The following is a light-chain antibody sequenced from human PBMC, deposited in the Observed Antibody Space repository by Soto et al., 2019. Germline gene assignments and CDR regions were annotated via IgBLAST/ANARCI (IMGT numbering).Light chain of an antibody. V-gene: IGKV4-1*01. CDR2: WAS. J-gene: IGKJ4*01. CDR3: QQYYSSPPT. Sequence: DIVMTQSPDSLAVSLGERATINCKSSQSVLYSSNNKNYLAWYQQIPGQPPKLLIDWASTRESGVPDRFSGSGSGTDFTLTISSLQAEDVAVYYCQQYYSSPPTFGGGTKVEIK. CDR1: QSVLYSSNNKNY.